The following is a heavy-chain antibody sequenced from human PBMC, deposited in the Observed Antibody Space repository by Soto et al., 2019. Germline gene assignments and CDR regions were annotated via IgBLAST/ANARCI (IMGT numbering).Heavy chain of an antibody. D-gene: IGHD2-15*01. CDR3: ARWVAARFDYYYYMDV. CDR1: GDSFTSYA. V-gene: IGHV1-3*01. J-gene: IGHJ6*03. Sequence: SVKLSCKACGDSFTSYAMHWVRQAPKQRLEWMGWINAGNGNTKYSQKFQGRVTITRDTSASTAYMELSSLRSEDTAVYYCARWVAARFDYYYYMDVWGKGTTVTVSS. CDR2: INAGNGNT.